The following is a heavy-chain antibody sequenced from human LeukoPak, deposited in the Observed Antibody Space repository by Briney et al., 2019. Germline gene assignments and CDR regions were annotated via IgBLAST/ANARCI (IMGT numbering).Heavy chain of an antibody. V-gene: IGHV4-34*01. CDR3: ARPHYDFWSGYPV. Sequence: SETLSLTCAVYGGSFSGYYWSWIRQPPGKGLEWVGEINHSGSTNYNPSLTSRFTISVDTSKNQFSLKLSSVTAADTAVYYCARPHYDFWSGYPVWGQGTTVTVSS. J-gene: IGHJ6*02. D-gene: IGHD3-3*01. CDR2: INHSGST. CDR1: GGSFSGYY.